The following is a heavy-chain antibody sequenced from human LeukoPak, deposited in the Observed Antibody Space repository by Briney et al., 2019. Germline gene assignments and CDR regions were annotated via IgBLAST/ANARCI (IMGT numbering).Heavy chain of an antibody. CDR1: GYTFTSYA. J-gene: IGHJ3*02. D-gene: IGHD2-15*01. Sequence: GASVTVSCKASGYTFTSYAMHWVRQAPGQRLEWMGWINPNSGGTNYAQKFQGRVTMTRDMSTSTVYMELSSLRSEDTAVYYCAIGYCRGGSCDDEPGDAFDIWGQGTMVAVSS. CDR2: INPNSGGT. V-gene: IGHV1-3*01. CDR3: AIGYCRGGSCDDEPGDAFDI.